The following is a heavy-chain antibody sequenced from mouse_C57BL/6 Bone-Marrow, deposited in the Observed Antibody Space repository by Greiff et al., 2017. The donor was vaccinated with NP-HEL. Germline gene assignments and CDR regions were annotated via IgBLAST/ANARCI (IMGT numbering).Heavy chain of an antibody. CDR1: GYTFTSYG. CDR3: ATPITTVGYWYFDV. V-gene: IGHV1-81*01. D-gene: IGHD1-1*01. J-gene: IGHJ1*03. CDR2: IYPRSGTT. Sequence: QVQLQQSGAELARPGASVKLSCKASGYTFTSYGIRWVKPRTGQGLEWIGEIYPRSGTTYYNEKFKGKATLTADKSSSTAYMELRSLTSEDSAVYFCATPITTVGYWYFDVWGTGTTVTVSS.